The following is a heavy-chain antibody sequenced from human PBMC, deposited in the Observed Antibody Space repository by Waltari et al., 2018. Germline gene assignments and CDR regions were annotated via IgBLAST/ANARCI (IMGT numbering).Heavy chain of an antibody. CDR1: GGSISSYY. D-gene: IGHD3-22*01. CDR3: ASSIITSLDY. V-gene: IGHV4-59*01. J-gene: IGHJ4*02. Sequence: QEQLQESGPGLVKPSETLSLTCTVSGGSISSYYWSWIRQPPGKGLEWIGYIYYSGSTNYNPSLKSRVTISVDTSKNQFSLKLSSVTAADTAVYYCASSIITSLDYWGQGTLVTVSS. CDR2: IYYSGST.